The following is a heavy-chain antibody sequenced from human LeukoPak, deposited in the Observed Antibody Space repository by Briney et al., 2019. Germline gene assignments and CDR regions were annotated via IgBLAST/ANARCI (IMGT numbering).Heavy chain of an antibody. CDR2: ISYDGSNK. J-gene: IGHJ4*02. CDR1: GFTFSSYG. D-gene: IGHD1-26*01. CDR3: AKSGEGASSLDY. V-gene: IGHV3-30*18. Sequence: GGSLRLSCAASGFTFSSYGMHWVRQAPGKGLEWVAVISYDGSNKYYADSVKGRFTISRDNSKNTLYLQMNSLRAEDTAVYYCAKSGEGASSLDYWGQGTLVTVSS.